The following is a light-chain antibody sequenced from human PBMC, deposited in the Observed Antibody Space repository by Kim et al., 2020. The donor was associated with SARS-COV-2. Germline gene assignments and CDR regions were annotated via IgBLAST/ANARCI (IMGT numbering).Light chain of an antibody. J-gene: IGLJ3*02. CDR1: SSDVGSYNR. Sequence: QSALTQPPSVSGSPGQSVTISCTGTSSDVGSYNRVSWYQQPPGTAPKLIIYEVSNRPSGVPDRFSGSKSGNTASLTISGLQAEDEADYYCCSHTSSSTWVFGGGTKLTVL. CDR2: EVS. CDR3: CSHTSSSTWV. V-gene: IGLV2-18*02.